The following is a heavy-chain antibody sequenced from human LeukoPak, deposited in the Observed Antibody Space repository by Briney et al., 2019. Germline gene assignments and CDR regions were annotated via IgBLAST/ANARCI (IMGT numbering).Heavy chain of an antibody. CDR2: ISGSGGST. J-gene: IGHJ4*02. Sequence: PGGSLRLSWAASGXTFSSYAVSWVRQAPGKGLESVSAISGSGGSTYYADSVKGGFNIYRDNYKKTLYLQMNRLRAEDTAVYYCAKDKFNQPERLFDYWRQGTLVTVSS. D-gene: IGHD2-2*01. CDR1: GXTFSSYA. V-gene: IGHV3-23*01. CDR3: AKDKFNQPERLFDY.